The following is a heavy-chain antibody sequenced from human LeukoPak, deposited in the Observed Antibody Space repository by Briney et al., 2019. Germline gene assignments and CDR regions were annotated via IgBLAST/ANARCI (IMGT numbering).Heavy chain of an antibody. Sequence: ASVKVSCKASGYTFTGYYMHWVRQAPGQGLEWMGWMNPNSGGTNYAQKFQGRVTMPRDTSISTAYMQLSRLRSDDTAVYYCARVHFPWFGELPRLDYWRKGTLVPVSS. CDR2: MNPNSGGT. CDR3: ARVHFPWFGELPRLDY. V-gene: IGHV1-2*02. J-gene: IGHJ4*02. CDR1: GYTFTGYY. D-gene: IGHD3-10*01.